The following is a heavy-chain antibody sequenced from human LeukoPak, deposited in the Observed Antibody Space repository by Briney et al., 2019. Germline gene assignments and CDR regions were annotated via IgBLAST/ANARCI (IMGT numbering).Heavy chain of an antibody. V-gene: IGHV3-33*06. J-gene: IGHJ4*02. CDR3: AKTMARGVSYYFDY. Sequence: GRSLRLSCAASGFTFSSYGMHWVRQAPGKGLEWVAVIWYDGSNKYYADSVKGRFTISRDNSKNTLYLQMNSLRAEDTAVYYCAKTMARGVSYYFDYWGQGTLVTVSS. CDR2: IWYDGSNK. CDR1: GFTFSSYG. D-gene: IGHD3-10*01.